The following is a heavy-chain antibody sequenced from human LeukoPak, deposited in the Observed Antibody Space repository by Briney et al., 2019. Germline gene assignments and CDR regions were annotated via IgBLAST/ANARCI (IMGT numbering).Heavy chain of an antibody. D-gene: IGHD3-10*01. V-gene: IGHV1-46*01. Sequence: EASVKVSCKASAYSSSSYLLHWVRQAPGQGLEWMGIIDPSGGSTGYAQKFQGRVTMTRDTSTSTVYMELSSLRSEDTAVYYCARDLGLRGVANWFDPWGQGTLVTVSS. CDR3: ARDLGLRGVANWFDP. CDR1: AYSSSSYL. J-gene: IGHJ5*02. CDR2: IDPSGGST.